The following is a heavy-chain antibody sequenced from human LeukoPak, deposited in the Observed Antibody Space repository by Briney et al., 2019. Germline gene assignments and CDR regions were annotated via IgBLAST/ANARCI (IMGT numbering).Heavy chain of an antibody. J-gene: IGHJ4*02. CDR1: GYTFSSYG. Sequence: ASVKVSCKASGYTFSSYGITWARQAPGQGLEWMGWISAYNGNTKYAQKFQGRVTMTTDTSTSTAYMELRSLRSDDTAVYYCARATSSGWFYWGQGTLVTVSS. CDR2: ISAYNGNT. D-gene: IGHD6-19*01. CDR3: ARATSSGWFY. V-gene: IGHV1-18*01.